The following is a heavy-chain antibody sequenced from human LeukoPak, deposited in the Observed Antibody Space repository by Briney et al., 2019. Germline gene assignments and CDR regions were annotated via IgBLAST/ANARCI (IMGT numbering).Heavy chain of an antibody. J-gene: IGHJ4*02. CDR2: ISYDGNNN. CDR3: ARDNTISGYYELGY. Sequence: PGGSLRLSCAASGFTFSSYPMHWVRQAPGKGLEWVAAISYDGNNNYYADSVKGRFTISRDNSKNTLYLQMNSLRAEDTAVYYCARDNTISGYYELGYWGQGTPVTVSS. D-gene: IGHD3-22*01. CDR1: GFTFSSYP. V-gene: IGHV3-30*04.